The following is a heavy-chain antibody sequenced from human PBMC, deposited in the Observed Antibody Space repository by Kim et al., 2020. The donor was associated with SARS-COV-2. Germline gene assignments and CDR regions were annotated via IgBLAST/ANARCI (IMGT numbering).Heavy chain of an antibody. V-gene: IGHV3-30*18. J-gene: IGHJ4*02. CDR2: ISYDGSNK. CDR1: GFTFSSYG. D-gene: IGHD1-26*01. Sequence: GGSLRLSCAASGFTFSSYGMHWVRQAPGKGLEWVAVISYDGSNKYYADSVKGRFTISRDNSKNTLYLQMNSLRAEDTAVYYCAKSRWSGSYSRTDFDYWGQGTLVTVSS. CDR3: AKSRWSGSYSRTDFDY.